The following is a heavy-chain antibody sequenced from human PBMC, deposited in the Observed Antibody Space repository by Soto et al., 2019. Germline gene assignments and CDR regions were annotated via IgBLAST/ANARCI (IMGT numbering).Heavy chain of an antibody. CDR3: ARMVRGSNIGYYHHIDV. V-gene: IGHV1-18*01. Sequence: QVQLVQSGAEVKKPGASVKVSCKASGYSFTSHGISWVRQAPGQGLEWMGWISGNSGDTNYAQKLQGRVTVTTDTSTSTAYMELRSLRSADTAVYCCARMVRGSNIGYYHHIDVWGKGTTVTVSS. J-gene: IGHJ6*03. D-gene: IGHD3-10*01. CDR1: GYSFTSHG. CDR2: ISGNSGDT.